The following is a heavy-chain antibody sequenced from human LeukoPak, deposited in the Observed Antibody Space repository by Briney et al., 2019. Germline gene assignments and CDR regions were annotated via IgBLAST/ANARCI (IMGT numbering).Heavy chain of an antibody. Sequence: PGGSLRLSCAASGFTFSSYAMSWVRRAPGKGLEWVSAISGSGGSTYYADSVKGRFTISRDNSKNTLYLQMNSLRAEDTAVYYCAKAAWNGVAGTVWFDPWGQGTLVTVSS. CDR1: GFTFSSYA. J-gene: IGHJ5*02. CDR3: AKAAWNGVAGTVWFDP. CDR2: ISGSGGST. V-gene: IGHV3-23*01. D-gene: IGHD6-19*01.